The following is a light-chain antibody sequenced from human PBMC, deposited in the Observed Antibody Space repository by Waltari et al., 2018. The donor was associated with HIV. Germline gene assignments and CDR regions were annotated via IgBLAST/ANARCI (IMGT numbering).Light chain of an antibody. CDR3: QQTNSAPWT. V-gene: IGKV1-39*01. CDR1: QTISKF. Sequence: DIQMTQSPSSLSASVGDRVTVSCRANQTISKFLNWYQHKPGKAPNRLISSASNLHGGVPSRFGGSGSGTDFALTISSLQPEDFAVYYCQQTNSAPWTFGQGTKIDIK. CDR2: SAS. J-gene: IGKJ1*01.